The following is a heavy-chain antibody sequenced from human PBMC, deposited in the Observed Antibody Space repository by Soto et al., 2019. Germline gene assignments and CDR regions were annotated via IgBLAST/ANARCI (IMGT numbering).Heavy chain of an antibody. CDR2: IYHTGTT. V-gene: IGHV4-59*12. D-gene: IGHD3-22*01. CDR1: GDSISSSY. J-gene: IGHJ5*02. CDR3: ARGINYYDSSGDSWFDP. Sequence: SETLSLTCSVSGDSISSSYWSWIRQPPGKGLEWIGYIYHTGTTYYNMSLKSRVTISVDRSKNQFSLKLSSVTAADTAVYYCARGINYYDSSGDSWFDPWGQGTLVTVSS.